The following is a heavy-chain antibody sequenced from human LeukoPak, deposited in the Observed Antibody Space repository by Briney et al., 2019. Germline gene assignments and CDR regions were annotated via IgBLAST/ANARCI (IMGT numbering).Heavy chain of an antibody. CDR3: AIERGSGWLPDY. CDR1: GYTLTELS. CDR2: FDPEDGET. Sequence: ASVKVSCKVSGYTLTELSMHWVRQAPGKGLEWMGGFDPEDGETIYVQKFQGRATMTEDTSTDTAYMELSSLRSEDTAVYYCAIERGSGWLPDYWGQGTLVTVSS. J-gene: IGHJ4*02. D-gene: IGHD6-19*01. V-gene: IGHV1-24*01.